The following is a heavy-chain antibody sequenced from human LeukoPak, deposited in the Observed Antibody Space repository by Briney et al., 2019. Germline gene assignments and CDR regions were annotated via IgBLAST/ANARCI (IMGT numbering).Heavy chain of an antibody. CDR3: ARDLVDYYDSSGYYLDY. CDR1: GFTFSSYA. V-gene: IGHV3-30-3*01. J-gene: IGHJ4*02. Sequence: PGRSLRPSCAASGFTFSSYAMHWVRQAPGKGLEWVAVISYDGSNKYYADSVKGRFTISRDNSKNTLYLQMNSLRAEDTAVYFCARDLVDYYDSSGYYLDYWGQGTLVTVSS. CDR2: ISYDGSNK. D-gene: IGHD3-22*01.